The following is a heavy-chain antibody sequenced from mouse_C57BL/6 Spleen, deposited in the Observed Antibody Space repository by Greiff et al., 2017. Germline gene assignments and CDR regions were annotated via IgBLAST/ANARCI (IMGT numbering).Heavy chain of an antibody. V-gene: IGHV1-78*01. CDR1: GYTFTDHT. D-gene: IGHD2-4*01. J-gene: IGHJ2*01. CDR2: IYPRDGST. Sequence: VQLQQSDAELVKPGASVKISCKVSGYTFTDHTIHWMKQRPEQGLEWIGYIYPRDGSTKSNEKFKGKATLTADKSSSTAYMQLNSLTSEDSAVYFCARGYYDYECSFDYWGQGTTLTVSS. CDR3: ARGYYDYECSFDY.